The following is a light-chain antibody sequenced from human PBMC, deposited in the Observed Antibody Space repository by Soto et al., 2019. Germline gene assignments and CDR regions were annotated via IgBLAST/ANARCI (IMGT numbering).Light chain of an antibody. J-gene: IGKJ2*01. CDR1: QSISTW. CDR2: DAS. Sequence: DIQMTQSPSTLSASVGDRVNIACRASQSISTWLAWYQQKPGKAPKLLIYDASSLESGVPSRFSGSGSGTEFTLTISSVQPDDFASYYCQQYNSYSGTFGKGTKLEIK. V-gene: IGKV1-5*01. CDR3: QQYNSYSGT.